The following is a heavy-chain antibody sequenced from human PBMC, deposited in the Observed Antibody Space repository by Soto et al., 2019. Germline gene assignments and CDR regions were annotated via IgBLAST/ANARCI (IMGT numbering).Heavy chain of an antibody. J-gene: IGHJ5*02. Sequence: SETLSLTCAVYGGSFSGYYWSWIRQPPGKGLEWIGEINHSGSTNYNPSLKSRVTISVDTSKNQFSLKLSSVTAADTAVYYCARGNSSSPLVWFDPWGQGTLVTVSS. D-gene: IGHD6-6*01. CDR1: GGSFSGYY. CDR3: ARGNSSSPLVWFDP. V-gene: IGHV4-34*01. CDR2: INHSGST.